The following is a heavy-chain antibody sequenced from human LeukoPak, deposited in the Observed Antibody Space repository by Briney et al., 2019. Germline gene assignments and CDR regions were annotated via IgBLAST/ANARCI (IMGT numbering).Heavy chain of an antibody. J-gene: IGHJ3*02. CDR3: ARDWDESSGYFYPDAFDI. V-gene: IGHV3-11*05. CDR1: GFTFSDYD. CDR2: ISSSSSYT. D-gene: IGHD3-22*01. Sequence: PGGSLRLSCAASGFTFSDYDMSWIRQVPGKGLEWVSYISSSSSYTNYADSVKGRFTISRDNAKNSLYLQMNSLRAEDTAVYYCARDWDESSGYFYPDAFDIWGQGTMVTVSS.